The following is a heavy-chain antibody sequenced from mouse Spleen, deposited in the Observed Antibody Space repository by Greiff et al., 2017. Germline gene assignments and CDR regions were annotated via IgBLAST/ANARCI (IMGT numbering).Heavy chain of an antibody. CDR2: IDPENGNT. J-gene: IGHJ2*01. CDR1: GFNIKDYY. V-gene: IGHV14-1*02. Sequence: EVQLQQSGAELVRPGALVKLSCKASGFNIKDYYMHWVKQRPEQGLEWIGWIDPENGNTIYDPKFQGKASITADTSSNTAYLQLSSLTSEDTAVYYCGLTGTDFDYWGQGTTLTVSS. CDR3: GLTGTDFDY. D-gene: IGHD4-1*01.